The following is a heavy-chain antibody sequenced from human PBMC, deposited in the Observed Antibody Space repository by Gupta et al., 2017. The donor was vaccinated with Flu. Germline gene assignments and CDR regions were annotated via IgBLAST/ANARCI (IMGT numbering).Heavy chain of an antibody. J-gene: IGHJ4*02. CDR1: GGSISSSSYY. Sequence: QLQLQESGPGLVKPSETLSLTCTVSGGSISSSSYYWGWIRQPPGKGLEWIGSIYYSGSTYDNPSLKSRVTISVDTSKNQFSLKLRSVTAADTAVYYFARYDVWSGIIDYWGQGTLVTVSS. D-gene: IGHD3-3*01. V-gene: IGHV4-39*01. CDR3: ARYDVWSGIIDY. CDR2: IYYSGST.